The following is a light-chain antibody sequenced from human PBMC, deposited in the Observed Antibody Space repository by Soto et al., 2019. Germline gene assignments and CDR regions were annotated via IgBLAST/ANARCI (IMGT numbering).Light chain of an antibody. J-gene: IGKJ2*01. CDR2: DAS. CDR1: QSISSW. CDR3: QKYNSYSPYT. Sequence: DIQMTQSPSTLSASVGDRVTITCRASQSISSWLAWYQQKPGKAPKLLIYDASSLESGVPSRFGGSGSGTEFTLTISSLQPDDFATYYCQKYNSYSPYTFGQGTKLEIK. V-gene: IGKV1-5*01.